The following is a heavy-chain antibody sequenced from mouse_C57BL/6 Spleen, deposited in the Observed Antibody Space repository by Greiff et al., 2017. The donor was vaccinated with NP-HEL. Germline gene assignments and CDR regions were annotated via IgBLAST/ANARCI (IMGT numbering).Heavy chain of an antibody. J-gene: IGHJ4*01. CDR1: GFSFTSYG. CDR2: IWSGGST. CDR3: AKYASRITKCYCAMDY. V-gene: IGHV2-2*01. D-gene: IGHD2-4*01. Sequence: QVQLQQSGPGLVQPSQSLSITCTASGFSFTSYGVHWVRQSPGKGLEWLGVIWSGGSTAYNPASISRLSISNNNSKSQDFFKRNSMHGDDTAIYDCAKYASRITKCYCAMDYWGQGTSVTVSS.